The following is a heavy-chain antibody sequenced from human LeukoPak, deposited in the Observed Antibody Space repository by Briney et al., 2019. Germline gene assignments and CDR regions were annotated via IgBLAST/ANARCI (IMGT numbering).Heavy chain of an antibody. CDR3: TPHGARGYSYGDY. CDR1: GFTFSSFW. Sequence: GGSLRLSCAASGFTFSSFWMSWVRQAPGKGLEWVANIKQDGSEKYYVDSVKGRFTISRDNAKNSLYLQMNSLRAEDTAVYYCTPHGARGYSYGDYWGQGTLVTVSS. D-gene: IGHD5-18*01. V-gene: IGHV3-7*01. CDR2: IKQDGSEK. J-gene: IGHJ4*02.